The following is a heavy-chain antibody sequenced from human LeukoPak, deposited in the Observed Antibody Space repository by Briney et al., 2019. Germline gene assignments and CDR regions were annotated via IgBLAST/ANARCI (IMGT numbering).Heavy chain of an antibody. CDR2: IYSGGST. V-gene: IGHV3-66*01. J-gene: IGHJ3*02. CDR1: GFTVSSNY. D-gene: IGHD5-18*01. Sequence: GGSLRLSCAASGFTVSSNYMSWVRQAPGKGLEWVSVIYSGGSTYYADSVKGRFTISRDNAKNSLYLQMNSLRAEDTAVYYCARDRGNSYGIDAFDIWGQGTMVTVSS. CDR3: ARDRGNSYGIDAFDI.